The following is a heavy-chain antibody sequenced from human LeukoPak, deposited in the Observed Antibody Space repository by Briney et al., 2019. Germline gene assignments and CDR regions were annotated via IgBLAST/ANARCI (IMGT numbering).Heavy chain of an antibody. Sequence: GGSLRLSCAASGFTFSSYGMHWVRQAPGKGLEWVAFIRYDGSNKYYADSVKGRFTISRDNSKNTLYLQMNSLRAEDTAVYYCARSRPYYDFWSGYSQSGSFDYWGQGTLVTVSS. J-gene: IGHJ4*02. CDR2: IRYDGSNK. CDR1: GFTFSSYG. D-gene: IGHD3-3*01. CDR3: ARSRPYYDFWSGYSQSGSFDY. V-gene: IGHV3-30*02.